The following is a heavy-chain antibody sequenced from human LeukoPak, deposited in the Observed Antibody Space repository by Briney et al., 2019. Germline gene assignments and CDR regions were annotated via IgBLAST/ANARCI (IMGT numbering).Heavy chain of an antibody. J-gene: IGHJ4*02. CDR3: AMGSGYYYGFAY. Sequence: ASVKVSCKASGYTFTGYYMHWVRQAPGQGREWMGWINPNSGGTNYAQKFQGGVTMTRDTSISTAYMERSRLRSDDTAVYYCAMGSGYYYGFAYWGQGTLVTVSS. D-gene: IGHD3-22*01. CDR1: GYTFTGYY. CDR2: INPNSGGT. V-gene: IGHV1-2*02.